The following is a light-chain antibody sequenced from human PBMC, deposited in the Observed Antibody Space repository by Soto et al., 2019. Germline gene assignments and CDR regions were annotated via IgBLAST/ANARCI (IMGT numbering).Light chain of an antibody. V-gene: IGKV3-20*01. CDR1: QSVSSSY. Sequence: EILFTQSPGTLSLSPGERATLSCRASQSVSSSYLAWYQQKPGQAPRLLIYDASGRATGIPDRFSGSWSGTDFTLPLSRLEPEDFEVYYCQQYGYSPPTFGPGTKVDIK. CDR3: QQYGYSPPT. CDR2: DAS. J-gene: IGKJ3*01.